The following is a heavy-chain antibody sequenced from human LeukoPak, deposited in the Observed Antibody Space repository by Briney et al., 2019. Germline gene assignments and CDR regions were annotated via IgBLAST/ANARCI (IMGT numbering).Heavy chain of an antibody. V-gene: IGHV3-7*03. D-gene: IGHD6-19*01. CDR1: GLTSTTYW. Sequence: GGSLRLSCVVSGLTSTTYWMNWVRQAPGKGPEWVANINQDGSDKHYVGSVKGRFSVSGDYAKKSLYLQMSNLRDDDTAVYYCAVGSGWLSDSWSQGALVTVSS. CDR2: INQDGSDK. CDR3: AVGSGWLSDS. J-gene: IGHJ4*02.